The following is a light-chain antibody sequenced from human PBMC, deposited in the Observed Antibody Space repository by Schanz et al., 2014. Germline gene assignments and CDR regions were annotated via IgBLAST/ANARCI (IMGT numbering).Light chain of an antibody. Sequence: DIQLTQSPSTLSASVGDRVTITCRASQSVTTWLAWYQQRPGKAPKLLIYKASSLESGVPSRFSGSGSGTDFTLTISSLQPEDFATYYCQQADSVPLTFGGGTKVEIK. V-gene: IGKV1-5*03. CDR3: QQADSVPLT. J-gene: IGKJ4*01. CDR1: QSVTTW. CDR2: KAS.